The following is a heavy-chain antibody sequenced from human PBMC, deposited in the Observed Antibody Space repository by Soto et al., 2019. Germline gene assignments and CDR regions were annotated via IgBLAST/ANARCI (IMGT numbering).Heavy chain of an antibody. CDR3: PRGVSMAARTGFFHH. D-gene: IGHD6-6*01. CDR2: ITPMSGTT. CDR1: GDTFRRDV. Sequence: SVKVSFKARGDTFRRDVISLVRRAPGQGLEWLGGITPMSGTTDYAQKFQGRVTISADKSTGTAYFELSSLTFDDTGVYYCPRGVSMAARTGFFHHWGQGSIVTVSS. J-gene: IGHJ1*01. V-gene: IGHV1-69*06.